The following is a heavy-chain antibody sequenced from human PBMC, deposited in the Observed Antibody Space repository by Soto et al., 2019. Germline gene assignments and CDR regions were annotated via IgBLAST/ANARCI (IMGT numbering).Heavy chain of an antibody. D-gene: IGHD7-27*01. Sequence: GGSLRLSCAASGFTFSSYGMHWVRQAPGKGLEWVAVIWYDGSNKYYADSVKGRFTISRDNSKNTLYLQMNSLRAEDTAVYYCARDGDAHDAFDIWGQGTMVTVSS. J-gene: IGHJ3*02. V-gene: IGHV3-33*01. CDR3: ARDGDAHDAFDI. CDR1: GFTFSSYG. CDR2: IWYDGSNK.